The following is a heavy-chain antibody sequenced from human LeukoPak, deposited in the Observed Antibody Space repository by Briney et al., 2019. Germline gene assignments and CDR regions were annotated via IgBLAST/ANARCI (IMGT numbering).Heavy chain of an antibody. CDR1: GFPFSSCA. CDR2: ISPSGGST. Sequence: GGSLRLSCAAAGFPFSSCAMRWVRQAPGKGLEWVSSISPSGGSTYYADSVKGRFTISRNNSKNTLYLQMNGLGGEDTAVYYCAKVYAGYYNMDVWGQGTTVTVSS. D-gene: IGHD2-2*01. CDR3: AKVYAGYYNMDV. J-gene: IGHJ6*02. V-gene: IGHV3-23*01.